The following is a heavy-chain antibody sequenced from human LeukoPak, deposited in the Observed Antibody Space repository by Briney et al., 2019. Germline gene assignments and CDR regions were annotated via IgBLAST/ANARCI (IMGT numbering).Heavy chain of an antibody. CDR3: ARDQFLGYCSSTSCSNWFDP. CDR1: GGSISSYY. J-gene: IGHJ5*02. CDR2: IYSSGNT. D-gene: IGHD2-2*01. V-gene: IGHV4-4*07. Sequence: PSETLSLTCTVSGGSISSYYWSWIRQPAGKGLEWIERIYSSGNTNYNPSLKSRLTMSVDTSKTQFSLKLSSVTAADTAVYYCARDQFLGYCSSTSCSNWFDPWGQGTLVTVSS.